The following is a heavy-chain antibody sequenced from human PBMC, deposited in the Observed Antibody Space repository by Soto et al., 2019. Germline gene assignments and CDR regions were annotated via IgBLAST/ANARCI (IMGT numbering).Heavy chain of an antibody. D-gene: IGHD3-10*01. V-gene: IGHV3-23*01. CDR1: GFTFSSYA. CDR3: ANHYGSGSPHVY. CDR2: ISGSGGST. Sequence: LRLSCSASGFTFSSYAMSWVRQAPGKGLEWVSAISGSGGSTYYADSVKGRFTISRDNSKNTLYLQMNSLRAEDTAVYYCANHYGSGSPHVYWGQGTLVTVSS. J-gene: IGHJ4*02.